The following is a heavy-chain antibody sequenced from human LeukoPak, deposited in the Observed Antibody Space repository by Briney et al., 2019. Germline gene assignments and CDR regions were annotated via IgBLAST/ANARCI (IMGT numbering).Heavy chain of an antibody. Sequence: GGSLRLSCAASGFTFSNYAMNWVRQAPGKGLEWVAFIRSKTFGGTTEYAASVKGRFTISRDDSKSIAYLQMNSLKTEDTAVYYCTRYSGRTDSWGQGTLVSVSS. V-gene: IGHV3-49*04. CDR1: GFTFSNYA. CDR3: TRYSGRTDS. D-gene: IGHD5-18*01. J-gene: IGHJ5*01. CDR2: IRSKTFGGTT.